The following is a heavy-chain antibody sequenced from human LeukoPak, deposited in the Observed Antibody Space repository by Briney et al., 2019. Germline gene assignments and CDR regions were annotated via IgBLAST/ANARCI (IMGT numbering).Heavy chain of an antibody. D-gene: IGHD3-10*01. J-gene: IGHJ4*02. Sequence: APLKVSCKAFGYTLTRYYMHWVRQAPGQRLEWMGWINPNSGGTNYAQKFQGRVTMTRDSSISTAYMELSRLRSDDTAVYYCAREHYYGEQDYWGQGTLVTVSS. CDR2: INPNSGGT. V-gene: IGHV1-2*02. CDR1: GYTLTRYY. CDR3: AREHYYGEQDY.